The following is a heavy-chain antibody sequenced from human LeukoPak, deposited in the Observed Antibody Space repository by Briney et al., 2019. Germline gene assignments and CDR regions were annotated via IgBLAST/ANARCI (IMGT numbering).Heavy chain of an antibody. CDR1: GFTFSSYG. V-gene: IGHV3-30*02. CDR2: IRYDGSNK. CDR3: AKGEEVLGTSVDFDY. D-gene: IGHD1-7*01. J-gene: IGHJ4*02. Sequence: GGSLRLSCAASGFTFSSYGMHWVRQAPGKGLEWVAFIRYDGSNKYYADSVKGRFTISRDNSKNTLYLQMNSLRAEDTAVYYCAKGEEVLGTSVDFDYWGQGTLVTVSS.